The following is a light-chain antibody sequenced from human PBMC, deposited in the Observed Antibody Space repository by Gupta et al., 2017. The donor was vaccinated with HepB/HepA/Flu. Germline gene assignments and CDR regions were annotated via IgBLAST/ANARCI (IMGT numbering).Light chain of an antibody. J-gene: IGLJ2*01. Sequence: QSALTQPASVSGSPGQSITIPCTGTSSDVGKYKFVSWYQQHPGKAPKFMIYEVTRRPSGVSDRFSGSKSGNTASLTISGLQAEDEADYYCCSYAGNNTLIFGGGTKLSVL. V-gene: IGLV2-23*02. CDR1: SSDVGKYKF. CDR2: EVT. CDR3: CSYAGNNTLI.